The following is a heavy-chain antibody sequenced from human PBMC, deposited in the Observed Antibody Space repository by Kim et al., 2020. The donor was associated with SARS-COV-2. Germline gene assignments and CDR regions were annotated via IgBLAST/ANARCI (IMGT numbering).Heavy chain of an antibody. CDR3: ARGVNIVVVPYIDY. Sequence: SETLSLTCTVSGGSISSGGYYWSWIRQHPGKGLEWIGYIYYSGSTYYNPSLKSRVTISVDTSKNQFSLKLSSVTAADTAVYYCARGVNIVVVPYIDYWGQGTLVTVSS. D-gene: IGHD2-15*01. CDR2: IYYSGST. V-gene: IGHV4-31*03. J-gene: IGHJ4*02. CDR1: GGSISSGGYY.